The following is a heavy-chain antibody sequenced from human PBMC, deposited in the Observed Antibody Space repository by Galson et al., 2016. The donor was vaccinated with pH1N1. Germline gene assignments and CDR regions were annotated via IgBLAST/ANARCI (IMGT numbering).Heavy chain of an antibody. D-gene: IGHD2-2*01. Sequence: QSGAEVKKPGESLRISCQGSGYSFTSYWIAWVRQMPGKGLEWMGIIYPGDSDTRYSPSFQGQVTISADKSISTAYLQWSSLRASDTAMYYCARLPYCDTTSCPFDYWGHGTLVTVSS. CDR3: ARLPYCDTTSCPFDY. V-gene: IGHV5-51*03. J-gene: IGHJ5*01. CDR2: IYPGDSDT. CDR1: GYSFTSYW.